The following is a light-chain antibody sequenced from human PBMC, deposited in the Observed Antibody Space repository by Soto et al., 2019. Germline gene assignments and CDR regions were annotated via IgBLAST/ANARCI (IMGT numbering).Light chain of an antibody. Sequence: EIVLTQSPGTLSLSPGERATLSCRASQSVSSDYLAWYQQKPGQAPRLLIYGASSRATGIPDRFSGSGSGTDFTLTISRLEPEDFAVYYCQQYGGSPRYTFGQGTQLEIK. CDR3: QQYGGSPRYT. CDR2: GAS. V-gene: IGKV3-20*01. J-gene: IGKJ2*01. CDR1: QSVSSDY.